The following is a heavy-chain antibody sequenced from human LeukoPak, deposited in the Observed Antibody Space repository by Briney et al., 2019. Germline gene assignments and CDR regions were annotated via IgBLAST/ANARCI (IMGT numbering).Heavy chain of an antibody. D-gene: IGHD6-6*01. Sequence: ASVKVSCKASGYTFTGYYMHWVRQAPGQGLEWMGWINPNSGGTNYAQKFQGRVTMTRDTSISTAYMELSRLRSDDTAVYYCARVSSSIAARPFDYWGQGTLVTVSS. CDR1: GYTFTGYY. J-gene: IGHJ4*02. V-gene: IGHV1-2*02. CDR3: ARVSSSIAARPFDY. CDR2: INPNSGGT.